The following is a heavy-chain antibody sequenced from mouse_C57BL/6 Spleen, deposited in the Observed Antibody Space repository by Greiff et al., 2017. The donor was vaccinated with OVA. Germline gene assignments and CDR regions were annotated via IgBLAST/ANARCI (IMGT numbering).Heavy chain of an antibody. J-gene: IGHJ1*03. D-gene: IGHD1-1*01. CDR2: ISSGSSTI. Sequence: EVMLVESGGGLVKPGGSLKLSCAASGFTFSDYGMHWVRQAPEKGLEWVAYISSGSSTIYYAATVKGRFTISRDNAKNTLFLQMTSLRSEDTAMYYGARQYYGSSHWYFDVWGTGTTVTVSS. CDR1: GFTFSDYG. CDR3: ARQYYGSSHWYFDV. V-gene: IGHV5-17*01.